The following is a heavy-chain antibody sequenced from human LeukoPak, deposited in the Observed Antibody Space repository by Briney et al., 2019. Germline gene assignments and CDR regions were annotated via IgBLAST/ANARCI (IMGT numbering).Heavy chain of an antibody. CDR2: INLSSGKT. Sequence: ASVKVSCKASGYTFIGYYVHWVRQAPGQGLEWMGKINLSSGKTTYTQRFQGRVTLTTNTSTDTVYMELTSLTFHDTAVFFCASKFRDGYNSYFEHWGQGILVTVSS. D-gene: IGHD5-24*01. CDR3: ASKFRDGYNSYFEH. V-gene: IGHV1-46*01. CDR1: GYTFIGYY. J-gene: IGHJ4*02.